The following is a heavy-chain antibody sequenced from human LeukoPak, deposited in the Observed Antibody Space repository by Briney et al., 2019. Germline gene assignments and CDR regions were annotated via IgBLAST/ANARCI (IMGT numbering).Heavy chain of an antibody. CDR1: GFTFSSYS. CDR2: ISSSSYI. J-gene: IGHJ6*03. Sequence: GGSLRLSCAASGFTFSSYSMNWVRQAPGKGLEWVSSISSSSYIYYADSVKGRFTISRDNAKNSLYLQMNSLRAEDTAVYYCASVYYGSGTGYYYADVWGKGATVTVSS. D-gene: IGHD3-10*01. V-gene: IGHV3-21*01. CDR3: ASVYYGSGTGYYYADV.